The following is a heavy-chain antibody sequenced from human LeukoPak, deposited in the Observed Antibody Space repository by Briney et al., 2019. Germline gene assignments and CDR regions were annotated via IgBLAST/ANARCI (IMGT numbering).Heavy chain of an antibody. CDR1: GFTFSDYH. CDR3: ARDAHSSSWSFDY. D-gene: IGHD6-13*01. J-gene: IGHJ4*02. Sequence: TGGSLRLSCAASGFTFSDYHMSWIRQAPGKGLEWVSYISSSSSYTNYADSVKGRFTISRDNAKNSLYLQMNSLRAEDTAVYYCARDAHSSSWSFDYWGQGTLVTVSS. V-gene: IGHV3-11*06. CDR2: ISSSSSYT.